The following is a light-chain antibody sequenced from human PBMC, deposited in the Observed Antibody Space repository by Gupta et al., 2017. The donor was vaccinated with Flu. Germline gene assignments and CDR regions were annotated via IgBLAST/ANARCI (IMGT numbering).Light chain of an antibody. V-gene: IGKV1-5*03. CDR3: QQYNSDSLT. J-gene: IGKJ1*01. CDR2: KAS. CDR1: QSISSW. Sequence: SVGDRVTITCRASQSISSWLAWYQQKPGKAHKLLIYKASSLESGVPSRFSGSGSGTDFTLTISSLQPDDFATYSCQQYNSDSLTFGQGTKVEIK.